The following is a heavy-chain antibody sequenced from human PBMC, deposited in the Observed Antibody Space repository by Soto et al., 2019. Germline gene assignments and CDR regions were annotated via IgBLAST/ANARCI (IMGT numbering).Heavy chain of an antibody. D-gene: IGHD3-9*01. V-gene: IGHV2-5*02. Sequence: QITLKESGPTLVKPTQTLTLTCTFSGFSLSTSGVGVGWIRQPPGKALEWLALIYWDDDKRYSPSLKSRLTITKDTSKKQVVLTMTNMDPVDTATYYCAHSRGYYDILTGYSKYNWFDPWGQGTLVTVSS. CDR2: IYWDDDK. CDR3: AHSRGYYDILTGYSKYNWFDP. CDR1: GFSLSTSGVG. J-gene: IGHJ5*02.